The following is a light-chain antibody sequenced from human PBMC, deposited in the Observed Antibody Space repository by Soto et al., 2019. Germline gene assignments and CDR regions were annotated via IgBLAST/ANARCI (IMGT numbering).Light chain of an antibody. CDR2: VAS. V-gene: IGKV1-39*01. CDR3: QQSYSTPT. J-gene: IGKJ3*01. CDR1: QSINTY. Sequence: DIQMTQSPSYLSASVGDRVTITCRTSQSINTYLNWYQQKPGKAPNLLIYVASSLQSGVPSRFSGSGSGTDFTLTISSLQPEDFATYYCQQSYSTPTFGPGTKVDI.